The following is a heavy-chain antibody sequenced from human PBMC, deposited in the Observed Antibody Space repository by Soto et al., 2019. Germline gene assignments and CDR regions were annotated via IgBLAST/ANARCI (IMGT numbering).Heavy chain of an antibody. D-gene: IGHD6-6*01. Sequence: PSETLSLTCAVYGGSFSGYYWSWIRQPPGKGLEWIGEINHSGSTNYNPSLKSRVTISVDTSKNQFSLKLSSVTAADTAVYYCASGGESSSSHVDYWGQGTLVTVSS. CDR3: ASGGESSSSHVDY. CDR2: INHSGST. V-gene: IGHV4-34*01. CDR1: GGSFSGYY. J-gene: IGHJ4*02.